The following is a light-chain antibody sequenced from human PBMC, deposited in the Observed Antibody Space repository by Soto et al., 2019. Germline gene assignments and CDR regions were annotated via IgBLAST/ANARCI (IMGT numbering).Light chain of an antibody. J-gene: IGLJ1*01. V-gene: IGLV2-14*01. CDR1: SSDVGGYNY. Sequence: QSALTKPASVSGSPGQSITISCTGTSSDVGGYNYVSWYQQHPGKAPKLMIYDVSNRPSGVSNRFSGSKSGNTASPTISGLQAEDEADYYCSSYTSSSSYVFGTGTKLTVL. CDR2: DVS. CDR3: SSYTSSSSYV.